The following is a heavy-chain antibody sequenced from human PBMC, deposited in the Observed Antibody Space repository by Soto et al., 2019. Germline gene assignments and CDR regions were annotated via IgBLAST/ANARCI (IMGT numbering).Heavy chain of an antibody. CDR2: IYYSGST. Sequence: SETLSLTCTVSGGSISSYYWSWIRQPPGKGLEWIGYIYYSGSTNYNPSLKSRVTISVDTSKNQFSLKLSSVTAADTAVYYCARLGTGPSAGKDYWGQGTLVTVSS. J-gene: IGHJ4*02. V-gene: IGHV4-59*08. D-gene: IGHD1-26*01. CDR3: ARLGTGPSAGKDY. CDR1: GGSISSYY.